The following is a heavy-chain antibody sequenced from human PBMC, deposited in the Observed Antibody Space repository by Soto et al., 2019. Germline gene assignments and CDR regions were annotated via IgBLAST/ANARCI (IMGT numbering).Heavy chain of an antibody. Sequence: QVQLQQWGAGLLKPSETLSLTCAVYGGSFSGYYWSWIRQPPGKGLEWIGEINHSGSTNYNPSLKSRVTISVDTSKNQFSLKLSSVTAADTVVYYCAINSGRWYFDLWGRGTLVTVSS. D-gene: IGHD6-19*01. J-gene: IGHJ2*01. CDR3: AINSGRWYFDL. CDR2: INHSGST. CDR1: GGSFSGYY. V-gene: IGHV4-34*01.